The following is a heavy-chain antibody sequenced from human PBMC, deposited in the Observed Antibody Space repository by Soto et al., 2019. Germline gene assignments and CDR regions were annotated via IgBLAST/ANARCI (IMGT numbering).Heavy chain of an antibody. D-gene: IGHD3-3*01. Sequence: QLHLVQSGAVVKKPGASVTVSCSASGYPVTAYYMHWVRQAPGRGREWMGGINPATGAAKYTQTFQGRVTKTRDTSTSTVFMELSGRTSEDTAAFYCARGGGVGVAGSAAFDMWGQGTLVTVSS. CDR1: GYPVTAYY. CDR2: INPATGAA. J-gene: IGHJ3*02. CDR3: ARGGGVGVAGSAAFDM. V-gene: IGHV1-2*02.